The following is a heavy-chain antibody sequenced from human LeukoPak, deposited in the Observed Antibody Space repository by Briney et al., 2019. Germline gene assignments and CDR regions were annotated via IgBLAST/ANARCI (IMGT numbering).Heavy chain of an antibody. CDR2: ISPSGGST. V-gene: IGHV1-46*01. Sequence: ASVKVSCKAFGYTFTSNYMHWVRQAPGQGPEWMGVISPSGGSTTYAQKFQGRVTLTRDMSTSTDYMELSRLRSDDTAVYYCARGSIAARPADYWGQGTLVTVSS. D-gene: IGHD6-6*01. J-gene: IGHJ4*02. CDR3: ARGSIAARPADY. CDR1: GYTFTSNY.